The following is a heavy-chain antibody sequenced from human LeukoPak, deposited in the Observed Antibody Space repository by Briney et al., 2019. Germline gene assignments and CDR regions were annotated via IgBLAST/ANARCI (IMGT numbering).Heavy chain of an antibody. J-gene: IGHJ4*02. CDR2: IGISSGNT. Sequence: GGSLRLSCAASGFTFSDYSMNWVRQAPGKGLEWVSYIGISSGNTKYADSVKGRFTISGDNAKSSLYLQMNSLRVEDTAVYYCARDYNYAFDNWGQGSLVTVSS. CDR3: ARDYNYAFDN. D-gene: IGHD1-1*01. CDR1: GFTFSDYS. V-gene: IGHV3-48*04.